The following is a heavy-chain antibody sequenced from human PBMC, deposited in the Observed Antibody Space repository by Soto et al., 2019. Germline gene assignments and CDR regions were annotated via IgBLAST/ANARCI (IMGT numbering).Heavy chain of an antibody. CDR1: GFTFSSYG. Sequence: GGSLRLSCAASGFTFSSYGMHWVRQAPGKGLEWVAVIWYDGSNKYYADSVKGRFTISRDNSKNTLYLQMNSLRAEDTAVYYCARSHYDSWSGDYYYGMDVWGQGTTVTVSS. J-gene: IGHJ6*02. V-gene: IGHV3-33*01. CDR2: IWYDGSNK. CDR3: ARSHYDSWSGDYYYGMDV. D-gene: IGHD3-3*01.